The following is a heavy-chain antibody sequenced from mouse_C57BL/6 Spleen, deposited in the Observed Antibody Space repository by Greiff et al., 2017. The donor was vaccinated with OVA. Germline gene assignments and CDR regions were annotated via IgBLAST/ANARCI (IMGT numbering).Heavy chain of an antibody. J-gene: IGHJ2*01. CDR1: GYTFTSYW. CDR3: ASYGSSYDFDY. D-gene: IGHD1-1*01. CDR2: IDPSDSYT. Sequence: VQLQQPGAELVMPGASVKLSCKASGYTFTSYWMHWVKQRPGQGLEWIGEIDPSDSYTNYNQKFKGKSTLTVDKSSSTAYMQLSSLTSEDSAVYYCASYGSSYDFDYWGQGTTLTVSS. V-gene: IGHV1-69*01.